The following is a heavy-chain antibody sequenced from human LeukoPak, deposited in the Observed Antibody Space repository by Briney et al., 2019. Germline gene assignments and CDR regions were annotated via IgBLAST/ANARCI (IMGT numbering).Heavy chain of an antibody. V-gene: IGHV4-4*09. D-gene: IGHD2/OR15-2a*01. CDR3: AGGDFYRYYFDY. J-gene: IGHJ4*02. CDR1: GGSIRTYY. CDR2: IYTSGNT. Sequence: PSETLSLTCTVSGGSIRTYYWSWIRQPPGKGLEWIGYIYTSGNTNYNPSLKSRVTMSLDTSENQFSLKLSSVTAADTAVYYCAGGDFYRYYFDYWGQGTLVTVSS.